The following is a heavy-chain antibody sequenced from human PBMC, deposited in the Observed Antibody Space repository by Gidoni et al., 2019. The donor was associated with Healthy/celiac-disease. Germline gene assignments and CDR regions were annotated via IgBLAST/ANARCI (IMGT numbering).Heavy chain of an antibody. Sequence: EVQLVESGGGLVQPGGSLRLSCAASGFTFSSYWMHWVRQAPGKGLVWVSRINSDGSSTSYADSVKGLFTISRDNAKNTLYLQMNSLRAEDTAVYYCARARITMVRGATYYFDYWGQGTLVTVSS. J-gene: IGHJ4*02. CDR1: GFTFSSYW. D-gene: IGHD3-10*01. V-gene: IGHV3-74*01. CDR3: ARARITMVRGATYYFDY. CDR2: INSDGSST.